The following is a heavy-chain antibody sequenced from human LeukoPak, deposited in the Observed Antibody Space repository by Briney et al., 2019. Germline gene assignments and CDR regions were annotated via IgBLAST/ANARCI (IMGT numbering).Heavy chain of an antibody. CDR1: GGSISGYY. CDR2: IFSSGST. J-gene: IGHJ4*02. V-gene: IGHV4-59*08. Sequence: PSETLSLTCTVSGGSISGYYWGWIRQPPGKGLEWIGYIFSSGSTNYNPSLKSRVTISEDTSVNQFSLKLSSVTAADTAVYYCARHYYDRSDSYSFDYWGQGTLVTVSS. D-gene: IGHD3-22*01. CDR3: ARHYYDRSDSYSFDY.